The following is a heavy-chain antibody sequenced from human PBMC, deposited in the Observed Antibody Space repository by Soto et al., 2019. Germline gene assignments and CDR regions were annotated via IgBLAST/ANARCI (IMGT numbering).Heavy chain of an antibody. CDR2: IRSNADGGTV. D-gene: IGHD3-10*01. J-gene: IGHJ6*02. V-gene: IGHV3-15*01. CDR3: TAAGVRAVVMSGMDV. CDR1: GFTFSKAW. Sequence: DVQLVESGGGLVKPGGSLRLSCRTSGFTFSKAWMRWVRQAPGKGLEWVGRIRSNADGGTVEYAAPVKGRFIISRDVSTNTLYLEMNSLDSEDTGVYYCTAAGVRAVVMSGMDVLGQGTAVTVSS.